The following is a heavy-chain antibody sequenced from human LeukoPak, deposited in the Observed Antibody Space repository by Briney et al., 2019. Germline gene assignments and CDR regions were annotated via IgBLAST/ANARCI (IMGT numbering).Heavy chain of an antibody. J-gene: IGHJ4*01. D-gene: IGHD6-19*01. CDR2: ISSSSSTI. CDR1: GFTFSNYA. Sequence: GGSLRLSCAASGFTFSNYAMSWVRQAPGKGLEWVSYISSSSSTIYYADSVKGRFTISRDSAKNSLYLQMNSLRVEDTAVYYCARDHSSGWYYFDYWGHGTLVTVSS. CDR3: ARDHSSGWYYFDY. V-gene: IGHV3-48*01.